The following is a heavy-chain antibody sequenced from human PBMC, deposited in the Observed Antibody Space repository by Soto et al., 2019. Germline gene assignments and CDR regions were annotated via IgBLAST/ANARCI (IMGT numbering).Heavy chain of an antibody. CDR2: IYYSGST. CDR1: GGSISSGGYY. D-gene: IGHD3-10*01. V-gene: IGHV4-31*03. J-gene: IGHJ2*01. Sequence: QVQLQESGPGLVKPSQTLSLTCTVSGGSISSGGYYWSWIRQHPGKGLEWIGYIYYSGSTYYNPSLKSRVTISVDTSKNQFSLKLSSVTAADTAVYYCAREDYYGSGSEVASHWYFDLWGRGTLVTVSS. CDR3: AREDYYGSGSEVASHWYFDL.